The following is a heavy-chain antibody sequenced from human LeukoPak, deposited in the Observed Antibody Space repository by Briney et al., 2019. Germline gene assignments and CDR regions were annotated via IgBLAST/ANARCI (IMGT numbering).Heavy chain of an antibody. CDR2: IWYDGSNT. CDR1: GFTFSSYG. D-gene: IGHD2-2*01. J-gene: IGHJ6*02. V-gene: IGHV3-33*01. Sequence: PGRSLRLSCAASGFTFSSYGMHWVRQAPGKGLEWVAVIWYDGSNTYYADSVKGRFTISRDNSKNTLYLQINSLRAEGTAVYYCARDCPVSSTSCYVYGMDVWGQGTTVTVSS. CDR3: ARDCPVSSTSCYVYGMDV.